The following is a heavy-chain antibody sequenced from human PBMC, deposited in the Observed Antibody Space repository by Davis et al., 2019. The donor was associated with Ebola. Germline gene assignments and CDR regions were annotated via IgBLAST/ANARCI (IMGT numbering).Heavy chain of an antibody. D-gene: IGHD3-10*01. Sequence: ASVKVSCKASGYTFTGYYMHWVRQAPGQGLEWMGWINPNSGGTNYAQKFQGWVTMTRDTSISTAYMELSRLRSDDTAVYYCARVYYGSGSYYQIDYWGQGTLVTVSS. V-gene: IGHV1-2*04. CDR2: INPNSGGT. CDR3: ARVYYGSGSYYQIDY. J-gene: IGHJ4*02. CDR1: GYTFTGYY.